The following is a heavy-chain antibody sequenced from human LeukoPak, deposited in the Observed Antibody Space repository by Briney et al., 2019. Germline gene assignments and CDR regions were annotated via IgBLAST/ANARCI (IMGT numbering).Heavy chain of an antibody. J-gene: IGHJ4*02. V-gene: IGHV3-48*03. CDR3: ATDRGYSTFDY. CDR1: GFTFSSYE. Sequence: GGSLRLSCAASGFTFSSYEMNWVRQAPGKGLEWVSYISSSANPIYYADSVKGRFTISRDNAKNSLYLQMTSLRAEDTALYYCATDRGYSTFDYWGQGTLVTVSS. D-gene: IGHD6-13*01. CDR2: ISSSANPI.